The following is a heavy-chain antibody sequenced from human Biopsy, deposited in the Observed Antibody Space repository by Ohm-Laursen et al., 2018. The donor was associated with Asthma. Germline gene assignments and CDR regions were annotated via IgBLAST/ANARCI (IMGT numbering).Heavy chain of an antibody. CDR1: GGSIRSHD. CDR3: ARLADCSGGACYSYGWFDP. J-gene: IGHJ5*02. Sequence: PSETLSLTCAVSGGSIRSHDWTWIRLPPGKGLEYIGDVSHTGSTNYNPSLKSRVTMSLDTSKNQFSLRLTSVTPADTAVYYCARLADCSGGACYSYGWFDPWGQGTRVTVSS. D-gene: IGHD2-15*01. CDR2: VSHTGST. V-gene: IGHV4-59*11.